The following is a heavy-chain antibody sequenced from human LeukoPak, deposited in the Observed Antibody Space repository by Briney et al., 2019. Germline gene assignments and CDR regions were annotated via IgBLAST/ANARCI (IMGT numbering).Heavy chain of an antibody. CDR3: AKGGLDDYGDYDAFDI. Sequence: GGSLRLSCAASGFTFSSYGMHWVRQAPGKGLEWVAFIRYDGSNKYYADSVKGRFTISRDNSKNTPYLQMNSLRAEDTAVYYCAKGGLDDYGDYDAFDIWGQGTMVTVSS. V-gene: IGHV3-30*02. J-gene: IGHJ3*02. CDR2: IRYDGSNK. CDR1: GFTFSSYG. D-gene: IGHD4-17*01.